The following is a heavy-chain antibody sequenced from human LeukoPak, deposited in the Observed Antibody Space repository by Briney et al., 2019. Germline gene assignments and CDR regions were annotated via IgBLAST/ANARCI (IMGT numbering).Heavy chain of an antibody. CDR2: ISAYNGNT. J-gene: IGHJ4*02. CDR3: ARGYSSSWMDY. V-gene: IGHV1-18*04. Sequence: GAAVTVSCKASGYTFTSYGISWVRQAPGQGREGMGWISAYNGNTNYAQKLQGRVTMTTDTSTSTAYMELRSLRSDDTAVYYCARGYSSSWMDYWGQGTLVTVSS. CDR1: GYTFTSYG. D-gene: IGHD6-13*01.